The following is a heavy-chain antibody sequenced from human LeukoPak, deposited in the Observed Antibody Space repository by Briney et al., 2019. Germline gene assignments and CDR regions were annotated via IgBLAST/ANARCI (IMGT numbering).Heavy chain of an antibody. J-gene: IGHJ6*02. D-gene: IGHD3-10*01. CDR2: ISGSDGGT. V-gene: IGHV3-23*01. CDR3: AKSVAGGSGYYYDMDV. CDR1: GFTFSTYA. Sequence: GGSLRLSCAASGFTFSTYAMSWVRQAPGKGLEGVSGISGSDGGTYYADSVKGRFTISRDNSKNTLYLQMNSLRAEDTAVYYCAKSVAGGSGYYYDMDVWGQGTTVTVSS.